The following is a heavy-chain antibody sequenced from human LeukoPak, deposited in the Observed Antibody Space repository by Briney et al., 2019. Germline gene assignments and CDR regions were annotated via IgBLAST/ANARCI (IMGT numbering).Heavy chain of an antibody. CDR2: IYPGDSDT. V-gene: IGHV5-51*01. CDR3: ASQDYYDSMKNDAFGI. CDR1: GYSFTSYW. D-gene: IGHD3-22*01. Sequence: GESLKISCKGSGYSFTSYWIGWVRQMPGKGLEWMGIIYPGDSDTRYSPSFQGQVTISADKSISTAYLQWSSLKASDTAMYYCASQDYYDSMKNDAFGIWGQGTMVTVSS. J-gene: IGHJ3*02.